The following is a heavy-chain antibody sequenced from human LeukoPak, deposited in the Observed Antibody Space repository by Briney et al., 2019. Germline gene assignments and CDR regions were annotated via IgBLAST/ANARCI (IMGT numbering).Heavy chain of an antibody. CDR3: ARVFVKRDAFDI. D-gene: IGHD3-16*02. J-gene: IGHJ3*02. CDR1: GYTFTGYY. CDR2: INPNSGGT. V-gene: IGHV1-2*02. Sequence: ASVKVSCKASGYTFTGYYMHWVRQAPGQGLEWMGWINPNSGGTKYAQKFQGRVTMTRDTSISTAYMELSRLRSDDTAVYYCARVFVKRDAFDIWGQGTMVTVSS.